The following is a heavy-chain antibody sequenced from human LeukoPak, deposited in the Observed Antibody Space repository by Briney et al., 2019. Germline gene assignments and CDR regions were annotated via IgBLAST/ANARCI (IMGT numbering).Heavy chain of an antibody. V-gene: IGHV1-2*02. Sequence: GASVKVSCKASGYTFTGYYMHWVRQASGQGLEWMGWINPNSGGTNYAQKFQGRVTMTRDTSISTAYMELSRLRSDDTAVYYCARLLGTWNTFDYWGQGTLVTVSP. J-gene: IGHJ4*02. D-gene: IGHD1-1*01. CDR1: GYTFTGYY. CDR2: INPNSGGT. CDR3: ARLLGTWNTFDY.